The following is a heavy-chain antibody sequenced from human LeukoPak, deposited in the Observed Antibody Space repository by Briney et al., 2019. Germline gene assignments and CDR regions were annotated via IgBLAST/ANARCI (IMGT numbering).Heavy chain of an antibody. J-gene: IGHJ4*02. CDR3: AKDVSRGSGALGDY. CDR2: ISYDGSNK. V-gene: IGHV3-30*18. Sequence: GGSLRLSCAASGFTFSGYGMHWVRQAPGKELEWAAVISYDGSNKYYGDSVKGRFAISRDNSKNTLYLQMNSPRPEDTAVYYCAKDVSRGSGALGDYWGQGTLVTVSS. CDR1: GFTFSGYG. D-gene: IGHD3-10*01.